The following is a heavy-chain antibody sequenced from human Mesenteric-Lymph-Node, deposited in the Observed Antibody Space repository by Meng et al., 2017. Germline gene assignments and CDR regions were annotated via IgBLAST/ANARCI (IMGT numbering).Heavy chain of an antibody. CDR3: ARGEGTGSYYGLHYYYYGMDV. J-gene: IGHJ6*02. CDR1: GLTASANY. CDR2: ISSSSSYI. V-gene: IGHV3-21*01. D-gene: IGHD1-26*01. Sequence: GGSLRLSCAAPGLTASANYMIWVRQAPGKGLEWVSSISSSSSYIYYADSVKGRFTISRDNAKNSLYLQMNSLRAEDTAVYYCARGEGTGSYYGLHYYYYGMDVWGQGTTVTVSS.